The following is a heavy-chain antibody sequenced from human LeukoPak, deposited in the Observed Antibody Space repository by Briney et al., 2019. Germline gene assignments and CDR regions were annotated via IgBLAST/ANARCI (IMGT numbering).Heavy chain of an antibody. V-gene: IGHV3-7*01. CDR2: INQVGSSK. Sequence: TGGSLRLSCAASGFTFTTYWMGWVRQAPGKGPEWVANINQVGSSKYFVDSVKGRFIISRDNAKNSLYLQMNSLRAEDTAVYYCARDGYWGQGTLVTVSS. CDR3: ARDGY. CDR1: GFTFTTYW. J-gene: IGHJ4*02.